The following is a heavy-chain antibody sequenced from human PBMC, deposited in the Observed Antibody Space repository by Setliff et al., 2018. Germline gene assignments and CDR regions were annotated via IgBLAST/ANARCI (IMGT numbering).Heavy chain of an antibody. D-gene: IGHD6-19*01. Sequence: ASVKVSCKASGYAFTGYYMHWVRQAPGQGLEWMGWINPNSGGTNYAQKFQGWVTMTRDTSISTAYMELSSLRSEDTAVYYCARGGRAVAAAFDIWGQGTMVTVSS. J-gene: IGHJ3*02. CDR3: ARGGRAVAAAFDI. V-gene: IGHV1-2*04. CDR1: GYAFTGYY. CDR2: INPNSGGT.